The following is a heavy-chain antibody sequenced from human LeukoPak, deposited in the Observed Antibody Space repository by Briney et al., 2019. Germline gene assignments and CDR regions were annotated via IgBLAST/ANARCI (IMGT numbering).Heavy chain of an antibody. J-gene: IGHJ4*02. CDR3: AKWKTLTAMAYYFDH. CDR1: GFTFSSYS. V-gene: IGHV3-30*02. CDR2: IRYDGSNK. D-gene: IGHD5-18*01. Sequence: GGSLRLSCAASGFTFSSYSMMWVRQAPGKGLEWVAFIRYDGSNKYYADSVKGRFTISRDNSKNTLYLQRNSLRAEDTAVYYCAKWKTLTAMAYYFDHWGQGTLVTVSS.